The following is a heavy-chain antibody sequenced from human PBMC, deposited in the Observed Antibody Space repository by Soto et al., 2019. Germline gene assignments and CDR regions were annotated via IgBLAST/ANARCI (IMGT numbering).Heavy chain of an antibody. V-gene: IGHV3-33*01. D-gene: IGHD3-9*01. CDR2: IWYDGSNK. J-gene: IGHJ6*02. CDR3: ARDQVRNTYYDILTGYFQTGAYYYYGMDV. Sequence: GGSLRLSCAASGFTFSSYGMHWVRQAPGKGLEWVAVIWYDGSNKYYADSVKGRFTISRDNSKNTLYLQMNSLRAEDTAVYYCARDQVRNTYYDILTGYFQTGAYYYYGMDVWGQGTTVTVSS. CDR1: GFTFSSYG.